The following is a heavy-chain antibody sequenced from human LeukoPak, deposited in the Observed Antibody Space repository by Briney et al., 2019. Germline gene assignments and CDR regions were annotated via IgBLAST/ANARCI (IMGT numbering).Heavy chain of an antibody. Sequence: ASVKVSCKASGYTFTSYGISWVRQAPGQGLEWMGWTSAYNGNTNYAQKLQGRVTMTTDTSTSTAYMELRSLRSDDTAVYYCARTTPLTIFGVVIEVGYYYGMDVWGQGTTVTVSS. CDR1: GYTFTSYG. J-gene: IGHJ6*02. D-gene: IGHD3-3*01. V-gene: IGHV1-18*01. CDR3: ARTTPLTIFGVVIEVGYYYGMDV. CDR2: TSAYNGNT.